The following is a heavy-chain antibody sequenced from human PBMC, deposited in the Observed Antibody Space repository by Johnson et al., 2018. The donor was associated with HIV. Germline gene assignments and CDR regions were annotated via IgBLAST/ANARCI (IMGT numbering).Heavy chain of an antibody. CDR3: AREGSLLRFLELSDAFDI. V-gene: IGHV3-30*04. CDR2: ISYDGNNK. J-gene: IGHJ3*02. CDR1: GFTFSSYA. Sequence: QVQLMESGGGVVQPGRSLRLSCAASGFTFSSYAMHWVRQAPGKGLEWVAVISYDGNNKYYADSVKGRFTISRDNSKSTLYLQMNSLRAEDTAVFYCAREGSLLRFLELSDAFDIWGQGTMVTVSS. D-gene: IGHD3-3*01.